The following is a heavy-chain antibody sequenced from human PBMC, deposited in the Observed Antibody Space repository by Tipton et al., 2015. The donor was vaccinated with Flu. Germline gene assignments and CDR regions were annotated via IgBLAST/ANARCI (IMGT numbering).Heavy chain of an antibody. CDR1: GHSISSGSY. CDR3: ARDPSGTYGLNH. Sequence: TLSLTCEVSGHSISSGSYWGWIRQSPVKGLEWIGSVYHSGSTYYNPSLKSRVTISVDTSKNQFSLKVNSVTAADTALYFCARDPSGTYGLNHWGQGTLVTVSS. V-gene: IGHV4-38-2*02. J-gene: IGHJ5*02. D-gene: IGHD1-26*01. CDR2: VYHSGST.